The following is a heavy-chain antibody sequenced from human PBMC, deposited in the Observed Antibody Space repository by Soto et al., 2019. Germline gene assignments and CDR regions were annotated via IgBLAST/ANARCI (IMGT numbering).Heavy chain of an antibody. D-gene: IGHD6-19*01. Sequence: EVQLVESGGGLVQPGGSLRLSCAASGFTFSSYWMSWVRQAPGKGLEWVANIKQDGSEKYYVDSVKGRFTISRDNAKNSLYLQMNSLRAEDTAVYYCANIAVAGTNYYYGMDVWGQGTTVTVSS. CDR3: ANIAVAGTNYYYGMDV. V-gene: IGHV3-7*01. CDR1: GFTFSSYW. J-gene: IGHJ6*02. CDR2: IKQDGSEK.